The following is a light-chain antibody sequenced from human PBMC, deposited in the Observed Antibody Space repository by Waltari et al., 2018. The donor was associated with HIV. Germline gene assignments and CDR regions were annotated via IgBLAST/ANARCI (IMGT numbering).Light chain of an antibody. CDR1: SSDVGGYNY. Sequence: QSALTQPPSASGSPGQSVTISCTGTSSDVGGYNYVSWNQLHPGKPPKLMIYEVSKRPAVVPDRFAGSKSGNTASLTVAGLQAEDEADYFCASDAGSTNVFGTGTKVTVL. CDR3: ASDAGSTNV. J-gene: IGLJ1*01. CDR2: EVS. V-gene: IGLV2-8*01.